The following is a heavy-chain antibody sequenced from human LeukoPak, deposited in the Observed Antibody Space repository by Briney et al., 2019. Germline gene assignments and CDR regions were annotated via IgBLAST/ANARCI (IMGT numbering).Heavy chain of an antibody. CDR2: ISNSSPYI. D-gene: IGHD5-18*01. Sequence: GGSLGLSCAASGFTFSDYSMNWVRQAPGKGLEWVASISNSSPYIYYTDSVKGRFNISRDNAKNSLYLQMNSLRAEDTAVYYCARLYSRVGPFDYWGQGTLVTVSS. CDR1: GFTFSDYS. V-gene: IGHV3-21*01. J-gene: IGHJ4*02. CDR3: ARLYSRVGPFDY.